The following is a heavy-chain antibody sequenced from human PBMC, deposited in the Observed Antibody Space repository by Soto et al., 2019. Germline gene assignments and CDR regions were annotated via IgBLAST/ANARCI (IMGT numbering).Heavy chain of an antibody. D-gene: IGHD1-1*01. CDR3: ARGRYGDY. CDR1: GYTFTSYG. CDR2: ISAHSGNT. Sequence: QVHLVQSAPEVKKPGASVKVSFRGSGYTFTSYGLTWVRQPPGQGLEWMGWISAHSGNTEYAQRLQGRVTVTRDTSTSTASMELRSLRSDDTAVYYCARGRYGDYWGQGALVTVSS. V-gene: IGHV1-18*01. J-gene: IGHJ4*02.